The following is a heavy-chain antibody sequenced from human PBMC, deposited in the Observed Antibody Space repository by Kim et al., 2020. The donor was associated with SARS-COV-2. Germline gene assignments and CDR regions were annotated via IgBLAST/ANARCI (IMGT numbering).Heavy chain of an antibody. CDR1: GGSISSGAYY. CDR3: AREYGLVQGIITNNWFDP. J-gene: IGHJ5*02. D-gene: IGHD3-10*01. CDR2: IYYIGST. Sequence: SETLSLTCTVSGGSISSGAYYWTWIRQHPGKGLEWIGYIYYIGSTYYNPSLKSRVTISLDTSKNQFSLKLSSVTAADTAVYYCAREYGLVQGIITNNWFDPWGPGTLVTVSS. V-gene: IGHV4-31*03.